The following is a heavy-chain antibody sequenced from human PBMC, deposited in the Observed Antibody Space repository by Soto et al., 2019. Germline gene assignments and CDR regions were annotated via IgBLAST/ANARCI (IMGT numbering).Heavy chain of an antibody. CDR2: INPSGGST. V-gene: IGHV1-46*01. CDR1: GYTFTNYY. Sequence: SVKVSCTASGYTFTNYYIHWVRQAPGQGLEWMGIINPSGGSTSYAQRFRGRVTMSRDTSTSKVCMDLSGLRSEDTAVYYCAREDLISMRDYYFTFWGQGSMFTVSS. J-gene: IGHJ4*02. D-gene: IGHD3-22*01. CDR3: AREDLISMRDYYFTF.